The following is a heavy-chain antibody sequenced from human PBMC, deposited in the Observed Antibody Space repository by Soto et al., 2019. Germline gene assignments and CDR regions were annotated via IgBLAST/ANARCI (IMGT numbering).Heavy chain of an antibody. Sequence: SETLSLTCTVSGGSISSSSYYWGWIRQPPGKGLEWIGSIYYSGSTYYNPSLKGRVTISVDTSKNQFSLKLSSVTAADTAVYYCARINSGYDYLYYYYGMDVWGQGTTVTV. V-gene: IGHV4-39*01. CDR2: IYYSGST. D-gene: IGHD5-12*01. CDR1: GGSISSSSYY. CDR3: ARINSGYDYLYYYYGMDV. J-gene: IGHJ6*02.